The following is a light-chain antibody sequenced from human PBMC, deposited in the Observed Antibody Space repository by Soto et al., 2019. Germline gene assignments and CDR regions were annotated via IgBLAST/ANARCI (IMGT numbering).Light chain of an antibody. CDR1: QGISTY. Sequence: DIQMTQSPSSLSASVGDRVTITCRASQGISTYLNWYQQKPGKAPKLLIYAASSLQSGVPSRFSGSESETVFTLTISSLQPEDFANYSCQQSYSTTWTFGQGTKVEIK. V-gene: IGKV1-39*01. CDR3: QQSYSTTWT. J-gene: IGKJ1*01. CDR2: AAS.